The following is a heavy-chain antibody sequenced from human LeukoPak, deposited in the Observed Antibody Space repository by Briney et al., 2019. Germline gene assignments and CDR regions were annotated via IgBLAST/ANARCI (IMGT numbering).Heavy chain of an antibody. J-gene: IGHJ6*03. V-gene: IGHV1-2*02. CDR1: GYTFTTYY. CDR3: ARDIPDYDFWSGNYYYYMDV. D-gene: IGHD3-3*01. Sequence: GASVKVSCKASGYTFTTYYIHWVRQAPGQGLEWMGWINPNSGGTSYAQKFQGRVTMTRDTSISTAYMELSRLRSDDTAVYYCARDIPDYDFWSGNYYYYMDVWGKGTTVTVSS. CDR2: INPNSGGT.